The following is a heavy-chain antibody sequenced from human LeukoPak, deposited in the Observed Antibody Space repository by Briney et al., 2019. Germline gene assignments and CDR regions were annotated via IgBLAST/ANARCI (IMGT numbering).Heavy chain of an antibody. J-gene: IGHJ6*03. D-gene: IGHD6-19*01. CDR1: GGSISSSSYY. CDR3: ARPGIIAVAGTFMDV. CDR2: IYYSGST. V-gene: IGHV4-39*01. Sequence: SETLSLTCTVSGGSISSSSYYWGWIRQPPGKGLEWIGSIYYSGSTYYNPSLKSRVTISVDTSKNQFSLKLSSVTAADTAVYYCARPGIIAVAGTFMDVWGKGTTVTVSS.